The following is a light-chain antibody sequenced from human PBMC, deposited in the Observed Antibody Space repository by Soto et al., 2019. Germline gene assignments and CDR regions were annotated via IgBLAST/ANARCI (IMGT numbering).Light chain of an antibody. CDR2: AAS. J-gene: IGKJ5*01. CDR3: LQHNSYPIT. CDR1: QGISNY. V-gene: IGKV1-17*03. Sequence: DIQMTQSPSDMSASVGDRLTITCRASQGISNYLAWFQQKPGKVPKXLIYAASSLQSGVPSRFSGSGSGTECTLTISSLQPEDGATYDGLQHNSYPITFGQGTRLEIK.